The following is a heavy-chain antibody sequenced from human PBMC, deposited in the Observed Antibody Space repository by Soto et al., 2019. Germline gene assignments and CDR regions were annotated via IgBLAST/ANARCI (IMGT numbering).Heavy chain of an antibody. J-gene: IGHJ4*02. CDR3: ARGGQDFWSGPFDY. CDR1: DGSISTYF. V-gene: IGHV4-4*07. Sequence: QGQLQESGPGLVKPSETLSLTCTVSDGSISTYFCNWIRQPAGKGLEWIGRIDNSGNTNYNPSLKSRVTMSADTSRNQFSLKLNSVPAADTAVYYCARGGQDFWSGPFDYWGQGALVTVSS. CDR2: IDNSGNT. D-gene: IGHD3-3*01.